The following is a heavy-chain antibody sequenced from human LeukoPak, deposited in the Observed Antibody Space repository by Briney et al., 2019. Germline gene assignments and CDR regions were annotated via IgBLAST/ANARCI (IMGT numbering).Heavy chain of an antibody. Sequence: SETLSLTCTVSGGSISSGGHYWSWIRQHPGKGLEWIGYIYYSGSTYYNPSLKSRVTISVDTSKNQFSLKLSSVTAADMAVYYCASHAMIVVVWGQGTLVTVSS. D-gene: IGHD3-22*01. CDR1: GGSISSGGHY. CDR2: IYYSGST. J-gene: IGHJ4*02. V-gene: IGHV4-31*03. CDR3: ASHAMIVVV.